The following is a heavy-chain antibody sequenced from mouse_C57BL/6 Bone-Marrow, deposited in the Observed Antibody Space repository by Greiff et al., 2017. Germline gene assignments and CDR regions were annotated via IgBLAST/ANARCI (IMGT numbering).Heavy chain of an antibody. V-gene: IGHV1-81*01. J-gene: IGHJ2*01. D-gene: IGHD3-3*01. CDR2: IYPRSGNT. CDR1: GYTFTSYG. CDR3: ARGPGGLDY. Sequence: QVQLQQSGAELARPGASVKLSCKASGYTFTSYGISWVKQSTGQGLEWIGEIYPRSGNTYYNEKFKCKATLTADKSSSTAYMESRRLTSEDSAVLYGARGPGGLDYWGQGTTLTVSS.